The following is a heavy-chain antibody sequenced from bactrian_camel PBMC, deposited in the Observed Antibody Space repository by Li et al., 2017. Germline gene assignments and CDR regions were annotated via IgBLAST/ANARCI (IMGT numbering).Heavy chain of an antibody. CDR2: ITSLPSPFRAA. J-gene: IGHJ4*01. V-gene: IGHV3S6*01. CDR1: GFPFSSNS. D-gene: IGHD5*01. CDR3: ATDSSLIARGGCRVGAEFLGT. Sequence: HVQLVESGGGLVQPGGSLRLSCAASGFPFSSNSMYWVRQAPGKEVEWVAGITSLPSPFRAASYADSVKGRFTISRDNAPNRWHLQMNTLTAEDTGIYYCATDSSLIARGGCRVGAEFLGTWGQGTQVTVS.